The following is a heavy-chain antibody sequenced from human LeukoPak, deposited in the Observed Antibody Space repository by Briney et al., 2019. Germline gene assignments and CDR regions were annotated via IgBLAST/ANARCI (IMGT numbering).Heavy chain of an antibody. CDR3: ARRLCSDGSCSSFDY. J-gene: IGHJ4*02. Sequence: PGGSLRLSCAASGFSFSNYLMSWVRQAPVKGLEWVSTIRGNGGGTYYADSVKGRFTISRDNSKNTLYLQMNSLRAEDTALYYCARRLCSDGSCSSFDYWGQGTLVTVSS. V-gene: IGHV3-23*01. CDR2: IRGNGGGT. CDR1: GFSFSNYL. D-gene: IGHD2-15*01.